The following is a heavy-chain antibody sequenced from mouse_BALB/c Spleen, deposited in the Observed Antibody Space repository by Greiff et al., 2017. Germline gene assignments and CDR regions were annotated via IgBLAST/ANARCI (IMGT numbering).Heavy chain of an antibody. CDR1: GYSITSDYA. CDR3: ARDWDARYFDV. CDR2: ISYSGST. V-gene: IGHV3-2*02. Sequence: EVQLQQSGPGLVKPSQSLSLTCTVTGYSITSDYAWNWIRQFPGNKLEWMGYISYSGSTSYNPSLKSRISITRDTSKNQFFLQLNSVTTEDTATYYCARDWDARYFDVWGAGTTVTVSS. J-gene: IGHJ1*01. D-gene: IGHD4-1*01.